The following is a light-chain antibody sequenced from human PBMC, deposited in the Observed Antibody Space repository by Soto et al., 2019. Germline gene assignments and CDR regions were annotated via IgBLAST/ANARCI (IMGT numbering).Light chain of an antibody. CDR1: RSIINW. CDR2: KAS. J-gene: IGKJ1*01. V-gene: IGKV1-5*03. Sequence: IHMTHSPSTLSASLGDIVTITFRASRSIINWLAWYQQKSGKGPKLLIYKASNLQTGVPSRFSGSGYGTEFTLTISSLQPDDVATYYCQQYSDHWTFGQGTQGGYQ. CDR3: QQYSDHWT.